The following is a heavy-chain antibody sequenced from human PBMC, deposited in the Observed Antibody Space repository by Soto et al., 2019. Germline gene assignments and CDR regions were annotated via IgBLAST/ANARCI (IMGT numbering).Heavy chain of an antibody. CDR1: GDTFSFYT. V-gene: IGHV1-69*13. Sequence: SVKVSCKASGDTFSFYTINWVRQAPGLGLEWMGGIIPIFGTANYAQKFQGRVTITADEPTSTAYMELSSLRSEDTAAYYCASMLEMPGPFHYWGQGTLVTVSS. J-gene: IGHJ4*02. CDR2: IIPIFGTA. D-gene: IGHD3-10*02. CDR3: ASMLEMPGPFHY.